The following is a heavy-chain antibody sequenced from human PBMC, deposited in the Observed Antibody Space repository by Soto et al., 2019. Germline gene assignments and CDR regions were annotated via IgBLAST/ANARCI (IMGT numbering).Heavy chain of an antibody. Sequence: GGSLRLSCAASGFTFNNYAMNWVRQAPGMGLEWVATISNTGGGTYYADSVKGRFTISRDNSKNTLYLQMSSLRVEDTAVYYCAKDRLAGNYDYWGQGTQVTVSS. CDR2: ISNTGGGT. CDR3: AKDRLAGNYDY. CDR1: GFTFNNYA. D-gene: IGHD3-10*01. V-gene: IGHV3-23*01. J-gene: IGHJ4*02.